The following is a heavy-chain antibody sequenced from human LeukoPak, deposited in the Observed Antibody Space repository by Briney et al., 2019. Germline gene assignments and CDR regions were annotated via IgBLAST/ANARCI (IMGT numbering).Heavy chain of an antibody. CDR3: ARDGHPIVVVPAAIYYYYYGMDV. J-gene: IGHJ6*02. CDR1: GFTFSSYA. Sequence: PGGSLRLSCAASGFTFSSYAMSWVRQAPGKGLEWVSSVSSSSSYIYYADSVKGRFTISRDNAKNSLYLQMNSLRAEDTAVYYCARDGHPIVVVPAAIYYYYYGMDVWGQGTTVTVSS. V-gene: IGHV3-21*01. D-gene: IGHD2-2*01. CDR2: VSSSSSYI.